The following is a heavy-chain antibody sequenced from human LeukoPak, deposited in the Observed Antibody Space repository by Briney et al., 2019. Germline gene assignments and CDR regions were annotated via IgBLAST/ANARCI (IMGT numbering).Heavy chain of an antibody. CDR3: AKDQWLAPFDY. Sequence: GASLRLSCAASGFTVSSYAMSWVSQAPGKGLEWVSGISGSGGSTYYADSVKGRFTISKDNSKNTLYLQMNSLRAEDTAVYYCAKDQWLAPFDYWGQGTLVTVSS. CDR1: GFTVSSYA. V-gene: IGHV3-23*01. CDR2: ISGSGGST. D-gene: IGHD6-19*01. J-gene: IGHJ4*02.